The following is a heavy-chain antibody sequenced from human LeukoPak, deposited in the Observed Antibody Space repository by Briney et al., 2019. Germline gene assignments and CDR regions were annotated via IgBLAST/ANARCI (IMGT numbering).Heavy chain of an antibody. CDR2: IYDSGST. Sequence: SETLSLTCTVSGGSISSSSYYWGWIRQPPGKGLGWSGSIYDSGSTYYNPSLKSRVTISVDTCKNQFSLKLSSVTAADTAVYYCARHVIMITFGGVIVPEMGYFDYWGQGTLVTVSS. D-gene: IGHD3-16*02. CDR1: GGSISSSSYY. J-gene: IGHJ4*02. V-gene: IGHV4-39*01. CDR3: ARHVIMITFGGVIVPEMGYFDY.